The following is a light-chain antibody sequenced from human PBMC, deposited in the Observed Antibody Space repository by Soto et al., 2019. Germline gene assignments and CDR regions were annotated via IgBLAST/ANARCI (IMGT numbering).Light chain of an antibody. CDR2: GAS. CDR1: QSVSSSY. CDR3: EQYGTSPYT. V-gene: IGKV3-20*01. J-gene: IGKJ2*01. Sequence: EIVLTQSPGTLSLSPGERATLSWRARQSVSSSYLAWYQQKPGQAPRLLIYGASSRATGIPDRFSGSGSGTDFTLTISRLQPEDFAMYYCEQYGTSPYTFGQGTKLEIE.